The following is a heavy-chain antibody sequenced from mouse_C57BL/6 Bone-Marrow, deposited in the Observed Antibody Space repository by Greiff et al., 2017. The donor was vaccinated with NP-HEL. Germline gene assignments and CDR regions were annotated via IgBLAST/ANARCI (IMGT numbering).Heavy chain of an antibody. V-gene: IGHV1-76*01. Sequence: VKLLESGAELVRPGASVKLSCKASGYTFTDYYINWVKQRPGQGLEWIARIYPGSGNTYYNEKFKGKATLTAEKSSSTAYMQLSSLTSEESAVYFCARAGSSFLFDYWGQGTTLTVSS. CDR1: GYTFTDYY. CDR2: IYPGSGNT. CDR3: ARAGSSFLFDY. D-gene: IGHD1-1*01. J-gene: IGHJ2*01.